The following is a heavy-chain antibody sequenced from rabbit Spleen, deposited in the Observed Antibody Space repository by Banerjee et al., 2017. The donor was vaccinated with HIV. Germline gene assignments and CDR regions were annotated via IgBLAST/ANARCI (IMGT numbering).Heavy chain of an antibody. CDR1: GVSFSNYNF. J-gene: IGHJ6*01. CDR3: ARDTGTSFSTYGMDL. V-gene: IGHV1S40*01. Sequence: LVESGGDLVQPGASLTLTCTASGVSFSNYNFMCWVRQAPGKGLEWISCIAGSGSGFTYSATWAKGRFTCSKTSSTTVTLQMTSLTVADTATYFCARDTGTSFSTYGMDLWGPGTLVTVS. CDR2: IAGSGSGFT. D-gene: IGHD7-1*01.